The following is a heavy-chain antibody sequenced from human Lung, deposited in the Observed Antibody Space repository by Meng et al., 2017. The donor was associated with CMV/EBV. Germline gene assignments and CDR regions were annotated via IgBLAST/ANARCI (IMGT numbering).Heavy chain of an antibody. CDR3: ASGTPGRSYCDY. CDR2: FVNYVDT. Sequence: HVNLLQSGPEVKKPGASVRVSCKASGYTFGSYGICWLRQAPGQGLEWMGWFVNYVDTYPAPKFQGRVTMTTDTHTNTAFMELRSLTSDDTAVYYCASGTPGRSYCDYWGQGTLVTVSS. J-gene: IGHJ4*02. D-gene: IGHD2-15*01. V-gene: IGHV1-18*01. CDR1: GYTFGSYG.